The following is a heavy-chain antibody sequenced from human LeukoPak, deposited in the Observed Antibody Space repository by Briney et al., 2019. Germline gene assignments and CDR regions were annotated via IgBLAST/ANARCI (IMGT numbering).Heavy chain of an antibody. D-gene: IGHD3-3*01. J-gene: IGHJ5*02. CDR2: INPNSGGT. Sequence: GASVKVSCKASGYTFTGYYMHWVRQAPGQGLEWMGWINPNSGGTDYAQKFQGRVTMTRDTSISTAYMELSRLRSDDTAVYYCARATPLRYYDFWSGTRWFDPWGQGTLVTVS. CDR1: GYTFTGYY. V-gene: IGHV1-2*02. CDR3: ARATPLRYYDFWSGTRWFDP.